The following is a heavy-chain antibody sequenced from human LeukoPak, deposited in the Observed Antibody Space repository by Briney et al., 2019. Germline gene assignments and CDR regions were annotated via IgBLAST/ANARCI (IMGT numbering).Heavy chain of an antibody. J-gene: IGHJ4*02. D-gene: IGHD3-22*01. Sequence: AASVKVSCKASGYTFTDYYMNWVRQTPGQGLEWMGWINPNSGGTNYAQKFQGRVTMTRDTSISTAYMELSRLRSDDTAVYYCARASYYYDSSGYPGYYFDYWGQGTLVTVSS. CDR1: GYTFTDYY. CDR2: INPNSGGT. V-gene: IGHV1-2*02. CDR3: ARASYYYDSSGYPGYYFDY.